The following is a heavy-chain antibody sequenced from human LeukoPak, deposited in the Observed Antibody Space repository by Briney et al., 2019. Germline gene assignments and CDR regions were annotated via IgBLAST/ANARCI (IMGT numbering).Heavy chain of an antibody. CDR2: ISYDGSNK. Sequence: GGSLRLSCAASGFIFSNYYMSWVRQAPGKGLEWVAVISYDGSNKYYADSVKGRFTISRDNSKNTLYLQMNSLRAEDTAVYYCARDSVVVTDYFDYWGQGTLVTVSS. CDR1: GFIFSNYY. CDR3: ARDSVVVTDYFDY. D-gene: IGHD2-21*02. J-gene: IGHJ4*02. V-gene: IGHV3-30-3*01.